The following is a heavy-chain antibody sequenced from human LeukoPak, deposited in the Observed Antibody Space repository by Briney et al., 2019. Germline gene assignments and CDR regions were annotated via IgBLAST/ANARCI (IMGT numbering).Heavy chain of an antibody. CDR3: VYDFWSGYYPPDGY. V-gene: IGHV3-30*02. Sequence: GGSLRLSCAASGFTFPSYGMHWVRQAPGKGLERVAFIRYDGTKTNYAGSLKGRFTISRDNSKNTLYLQMNSLRADDTALYYCVYDFWSGYYPPDGYWGQGTLVTVSS. J-gene: IGHJ4*02. CDR2: IRYDGTKT. D-gene: IGHD3-3*01. CDR1: GFTFPSYG.